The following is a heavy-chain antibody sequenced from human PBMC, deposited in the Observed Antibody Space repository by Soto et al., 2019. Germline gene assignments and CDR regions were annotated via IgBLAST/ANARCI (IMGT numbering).Heavy chain of an antibody. CDR2: ISYDSTNK. J-gene: IGHJ4*02. V-gene: IGHV3-30*18. CDR1: GFTFSTYA. CDR3: AKTDPGGRCSGICYPYS. Sequence: QVHLVESGGGVVQPGQSLRLSCAASGFTFSTYAMHWLRQAPGKGLEWVAIISYDSTNKFYADSVKGRFTISRDNSKNTLSLQMNSLRPEDTAVYYCAKTDPGGRCSGICYPYSWGQGTLVTVSS. D-gene: IGHD2-15*01.